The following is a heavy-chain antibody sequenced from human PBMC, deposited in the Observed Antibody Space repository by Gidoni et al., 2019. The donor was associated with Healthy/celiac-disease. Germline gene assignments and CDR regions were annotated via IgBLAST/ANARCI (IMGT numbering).Heavy chain of an antibody. J-gene: IGHJ3*02. V-gene: IGHV4-59*08. CDR2: IYYSGST. CDR3: ARRSDVSAAFDI. Sequence: QVQLQESGPGLVKPSETLSLTCTVSGGSISSYYWSWIRQPPGKGLEWIGYIYYSGSTNYNPSRKSRVTISVDTSKNQFSLKLSSVTAADTAVYYCARRSDVSAAFDIWGQGTMVTVSS. CDR1: GGSISSYY. D-gene: IGHD2-8*01.